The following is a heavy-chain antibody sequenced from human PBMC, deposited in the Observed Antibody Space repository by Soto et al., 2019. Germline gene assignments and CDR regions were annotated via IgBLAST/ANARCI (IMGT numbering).Heavy chain of an antibody. J-gene: IGHJ5*02. D-gene: IGHD4-17*01. V-gene: IGHV4-38-2*02. CDR1: GYSISSGYR. CDR2: IFHSGST. Sequence: SETLSLTCAVSGYSISSGYRWGWIRQSPGKGLEWIASIFHSGSTYYNPSLKSRVTISLDTSKNQFSLKLRSVTAADTAMYFCARETTSYNWFDPWGQGTLVTVSS. CDR3: ARETTSYNWFDP.